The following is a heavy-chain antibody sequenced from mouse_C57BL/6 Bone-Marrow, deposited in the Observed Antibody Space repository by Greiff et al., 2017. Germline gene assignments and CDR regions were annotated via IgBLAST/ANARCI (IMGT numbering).Heavy chain of an antibody. CDR3: AGSYDGYYPAWFAY. Sequence: QVQLQQPGAELVRPGSSVKLSCKASGYTFTSYWMDWVKQRPGQGLEWIGNIYPSDSETHYNQKFKDKATLTVDKSSSTAYMQLSSLPSEDSAFYYCAGSYDGYYPAWFAYWGQGTLVTVSA. V-gene: IGHV1-61*01. CDR1: GYTFTSYW. CDR2: IYPSDSET. J-gene: IGHJ3*01. D-gene: IGHD2-3*01.